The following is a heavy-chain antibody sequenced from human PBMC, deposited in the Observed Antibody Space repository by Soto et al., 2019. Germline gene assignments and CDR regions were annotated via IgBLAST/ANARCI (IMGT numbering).Heavy chain of an antibody. CDR3: SRDKDRQQFGWNYYCGIDV. CDR1: EGSFGNSA. V-gene: IGHV1-69*12. J-gene: IGHJ6*02. Sequence: QVQLVQSGAEVKKPGSSVTVSCKASEGSFGNSAISWVRQAPVQGLEWMGGIIPIFATPDYAQKFQGRVTITAEESTSTAYMELTSRRSADTAVYYCSRDKDRQQFGWNYYCGIDVWGQGTTVTVSS. D-gene: IGHD6-19*01. CDR2: IIPIFATP.